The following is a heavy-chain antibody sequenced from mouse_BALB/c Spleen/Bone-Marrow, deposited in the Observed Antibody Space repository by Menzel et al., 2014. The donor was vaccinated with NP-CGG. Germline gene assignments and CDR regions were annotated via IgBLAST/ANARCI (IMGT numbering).Heavy chain of an antibody. Sequence: QLQQSGAELVRPGSSVKISCKASGYAFSSYWMNWVKQRPGQGLEWIGQIYPGDGDTNYNGKFKGKATLTADKSSSTAYMQLSSLTSEDSAVYFCAREGYDYDWFAYWGQGTLVTVSA. CDR2: IYPGDGDT. CDR3: AREGYDYDWFAY. V-gene: IGHV1-80*01. J-gene: IGHJ3*01. CDR1: GYAFSSYW. D-gene: IGHD2-4*01.